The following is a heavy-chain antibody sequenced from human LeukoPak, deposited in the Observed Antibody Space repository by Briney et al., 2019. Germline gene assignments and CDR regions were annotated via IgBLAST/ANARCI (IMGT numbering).Heavy chain of an antibody. V-gene: IGHV3-30*02. CDR3: ARVGRNYFDY. J-gene: IGHJ4*02. CDR2: IRYDGSNK. D-gene: IGHD3-10*01. CDR1: GFTFSSYG. Sequence: GGSLRLSCAASGFTFSSYGMHWVRQAPGKGLEWVAFIRYDGSNKYYADSVKGRFTISRDNAKNSLYLQMNSLRAEDTAVYYCARVGRNYFDYWGQGTLVTVAS.